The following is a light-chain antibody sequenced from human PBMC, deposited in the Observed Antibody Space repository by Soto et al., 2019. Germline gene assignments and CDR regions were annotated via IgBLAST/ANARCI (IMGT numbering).Light chain of an antibody. CDR2: GAS. V-gene: IGKV3-20*01. Sequence: DIVLTQSPGSLSLSPGERATLSCRASQSVTSDYLAWYQQKPGQPPRLLIYGASSRATGILDRFSGSGSGTDFTLTISRMEPEDSAVYLCHNYGYGRETFGQVTKLEIK. CDR1: QSVTSDY. J-gene: IGKJ2*01. CDR3: HNYGYGRET.